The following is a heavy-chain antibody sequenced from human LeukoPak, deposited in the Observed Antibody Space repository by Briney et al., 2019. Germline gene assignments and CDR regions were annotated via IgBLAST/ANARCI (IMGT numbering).Heavy chain of an antibody. V-gene: IGHV4-34*01. D-gene: IGHD3-22*01. CDR2: INHSGST. Sequence: SETLSLTCAVSGGSISSGGYSWSWIRQPPGKGLEWIGEINHSGSTNYNPSLKSRVTISVDTSKNQFSLKLSSVTAADTAVYYCARGRSLYYELYFDYWGQGTLVTVSS. J-gene: IGHJ4*02. CDR1: GGSISSGGYS. CDR3: ARGRSLYYELYFDY.